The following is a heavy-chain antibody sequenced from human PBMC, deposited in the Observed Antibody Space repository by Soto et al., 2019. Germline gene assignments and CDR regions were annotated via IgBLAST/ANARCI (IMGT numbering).Heavy chain of an antibody. CDR1: GDSISNSRFY. D-gene: IGHD3-22*01. CDR3: ARDFFDSSDYTTNWFDP. V-gene: IGHV4-39*01. Sequence: PSETLCLTCSVSGDSISNSRFYWAWIRQPPGEGLEWIGSIYHTGNAYYNPSLKSRVTISVDTSKNQFSLKLTSVTAADAALYYCARDFFDSSDYTTNWFDPWGQGTLVTVSS. CDR2: IYHTGNA. J-gene: IGHJ5*02.